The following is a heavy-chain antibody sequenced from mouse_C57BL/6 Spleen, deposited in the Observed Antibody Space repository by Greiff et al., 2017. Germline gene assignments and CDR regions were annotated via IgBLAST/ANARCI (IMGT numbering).Heavy chain of an antibody. V-gene: IGHV14-4*01. CDR2: IDPENGDT. CDR1: GFNIKDDY. Sequence: VQLQQSGAELVRPGASVKLSCTASGFNIKDDYMHWVKQRPEQGLEWIGWIDPENGDTAYASKFQGKATITADTSSNTAYLQLSSLTSEDTAVYYCTAQDTGYFDVWGTGTTVTVSS. J-gene: IGHJ1*03. CDR3: TAQDTGYFDV.